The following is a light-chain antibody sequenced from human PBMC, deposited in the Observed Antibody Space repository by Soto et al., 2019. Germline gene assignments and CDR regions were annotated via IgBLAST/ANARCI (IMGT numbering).Light chain of an antibody. CDR1: QSVNSI. CDR2: GAS. V-gene: IGKV3-15*01. CDR3: EQYNNWPT. Sequence: EIVMTQAPATLSVSPGERATLSCRASQSVNSILAWYQQRPGQAPRLLIYGASTRATGVPARFSGSGSGTEFILTVSSLQSEDFAVYFSEQYNNWPTFGQGTKVEIK. J-gene: IGKJ1*01.